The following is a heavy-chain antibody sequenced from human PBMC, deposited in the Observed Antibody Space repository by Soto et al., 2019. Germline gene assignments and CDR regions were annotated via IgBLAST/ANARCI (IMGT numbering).Heavy chain of an antibody. V-gene: IGHV1-18*01. Sequence: ASVKVSCKASGYTFTSYGISWVRQAPGQGLEWMGWISAYNGNTNYAQKLQGRVTMTTDTSTSTAYMELRSLRSDDTAVYYCARDRSGQWLEKYFDYWGQGTLVTVSS. CDR2: ISAYNGNT. CDR1: GYTFTSYG. CDR3: ARDRSGQWLEKYFDY. J-gene: IGHJ4*02. D-gene: IGHD6-19*01.